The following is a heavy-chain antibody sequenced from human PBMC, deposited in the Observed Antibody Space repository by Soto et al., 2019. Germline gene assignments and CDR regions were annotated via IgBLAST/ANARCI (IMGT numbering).Heavy chain of an antibody. J-gene: IGHJ6*02. V-gene: IGHV1-69*13. D-gene: IGHD2-2*01. CDR3: ARPYRQGYYYYYGMDV. CDR1: GGTFSSYA. Sequence: SVKVSCKASGGTFSSYAISWVRQAPGQGLEWMGGIIPIFGTANYAQKFQGRVTITADESTSTAYMELSSLRSEDTAVYYCARPYRQGYYYYYGMDVWGQGTTVTVSS. CDR2: IIPIFGTA.